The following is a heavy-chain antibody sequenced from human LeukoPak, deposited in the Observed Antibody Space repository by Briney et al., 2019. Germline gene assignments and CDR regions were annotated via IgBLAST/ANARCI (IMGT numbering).Heavy chain of an antibody. CDR1: GYTFTNYG. V-gene: IGHV1-18*01. D-gene: IGHD6-19*01. CDR2: ISAHNGNT. CDR3: ARDRCGSSGCVNDY. Sequence: GASVKVSCKASGYTFTNYGISWVRQAPGQGLEWMGWISAHNGNTKNAQKFQGRVTLTTDTSTSTAYMELRSLRSDDTAVYYCARDRCGSSGCVNDYWGQGTLVTVSS. J-gene: IGHJ4*02.